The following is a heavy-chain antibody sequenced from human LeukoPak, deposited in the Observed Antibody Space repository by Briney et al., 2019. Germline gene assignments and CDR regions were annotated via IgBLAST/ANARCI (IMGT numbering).Heavy chain of an antibody. Sequence: ASVKDSCKISGDTLSQLTIHWVRQAPGEGLEKMGRFDPEYGEKVFAQTFQGRVTMTTDTSTSTAYMELRSLRSDDTAVYYCARVPYYYDSSGYYPWYFDLWGRGTLVTVSS. CDR1: GDTLSQLT. CDR3: ARVPYYYDSSGYYPWYFDL. V-gene: IGHV1-24*01. D-gene: IGHD3-22*01. CDR2: FDPEYGEK. J-gene: IGHJ2*01.